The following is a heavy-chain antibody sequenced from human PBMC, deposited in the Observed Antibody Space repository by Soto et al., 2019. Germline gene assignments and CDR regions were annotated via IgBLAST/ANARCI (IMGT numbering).Heavy chain of an antibody. CDR3: ARDGVAATPDY. Sequence: QVQLVESGGGVVKPGRSLRLSCAASGFTFSSYAMHWVRQAPGKGLEWVAVISYDGSNKYYADSVKGRFTISRDNSKNTLYLQMNSLRAEDTAVYYCARDGVAATPDYWGQGTLVTVSS. CDR2: ISYDGSNK. D-gene: IGHD2-15*01. V-gene: IGHV3-30-3*01. CDR1: GFTFSSYA. J-gene: IGHJ4*02.